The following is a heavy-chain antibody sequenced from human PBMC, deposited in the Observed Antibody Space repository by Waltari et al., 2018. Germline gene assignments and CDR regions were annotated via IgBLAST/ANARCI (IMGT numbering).Heavy chain of an antibody. J-gene: IGHJ2*01. V-gene: IGHV4-34*01. D-gene: IGHD4-17*01. CDR3: ARGSGGTVTTFRYFDL. CDR2: INHSGST. Sequence: QVQLQQWGAGLLKPSETLSLTCAVYGGSFSGYYWSWIRQPPGKGLEWIGEINHSGSTNYNPSLKSRVTRSVDTSKNQFSLKLSSVTAADTAVYYCARGSGGTVTTFRYFDLWGRGTLVTVSS. CDR1: GGSFSGYY.